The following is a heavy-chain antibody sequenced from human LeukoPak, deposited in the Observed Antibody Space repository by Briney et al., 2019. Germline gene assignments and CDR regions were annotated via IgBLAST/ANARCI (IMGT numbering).Heavy chain of an antibody. CDR1: GFTFSSYW. CDR2: INSDGSTT. CDR3: CSGTYYSDY. Sequence: GGSLRLSCAASGFTFSSYWMHWVRQAPRKGLVWVSRINSDGSTTNYAVSVKGRFTISRDNAKNTLYLQMNSLRAEDTAVYYCCSGTYYSDYWGQGTLVTVSS. V-gene: IGHV3-74*01. J-gene: IGHJ4*01. D-gene: IGHD3-10*02.